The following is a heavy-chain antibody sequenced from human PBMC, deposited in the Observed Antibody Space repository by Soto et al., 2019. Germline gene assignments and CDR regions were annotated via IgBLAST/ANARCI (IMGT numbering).Heavy chain of an antibody. J-gene: IGHJ4*02. D-gene: IGHD1-26*01. Sequence: EVQLVESGGGLVKPGGSLRLSCAASGFTLTTYTMNWVRQAPGMGLEWVSSINGRGNYKYYTDSVEGRFTISRDNAQNSLYLQMNSLRAEDTAVYYCAREDGVVGATSACDYWGQGTLVTVSS. CDR3: AREDGVVGATSACDY. V-gene: IGHV3-21*01. CDR1: GFTLTTYT. CDR2: INGRGNYK.